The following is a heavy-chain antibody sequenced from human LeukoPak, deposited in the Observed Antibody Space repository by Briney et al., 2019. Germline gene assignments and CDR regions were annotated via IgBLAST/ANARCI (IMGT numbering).Heavy chain of an antibody. CDR3: AREGPTGYYPKPRYYYYGMDV. Sequence: SETLSLTCTVSGGSISSYYWSWIRQPAGKGLEWIGRIYTSGSTNYNPSLKSRVTMSVDTSKNQFSLELSSVTAADTAVYYCAREGPTGYYPKPRYYYYGMDVWGQGTTVTVSS. V-gene: IGHV4-4*07. CDR2: IYTSGST. J-gene: IGHJ6*02. CDR1: GGSISSYY. D-gene: IGHD3-9*01.